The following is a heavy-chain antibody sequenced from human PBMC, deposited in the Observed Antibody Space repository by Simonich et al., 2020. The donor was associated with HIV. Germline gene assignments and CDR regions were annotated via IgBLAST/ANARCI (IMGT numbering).Heavy chain of an antibody. Sequence: QLQLQESGPGLVKPSETLSLTCTVSGGSISSSSYYWGWIRQPPGKGLEWIGGIYYSGSTYYNPSLKSRVTISVDTSKNPFSLNLSSATATDTAVYYCARHRETMVRGLVSYFDYWGQGTLVTVSS. J-gene: IGHJ4*02. D-gene: IGHD3-10*01. CDR2: IYYSGST. V-gene: IGHV4-39*01. CDR1: GGSISSSSYY. CDR3: ARHRETMVRGLVSYFDY.